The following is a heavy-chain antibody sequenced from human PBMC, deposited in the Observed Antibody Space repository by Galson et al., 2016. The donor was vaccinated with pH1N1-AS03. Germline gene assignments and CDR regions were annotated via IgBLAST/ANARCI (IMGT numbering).Heavy chain of an antibody. CDR3: ARQYYYDVDLDHWYFDL. Sequence: SLRLSCAVSGITFSSSSMNWVRQAPGKGLEWVASISSGGNAIYYADKLKGRFAVSRDNANNLLFLQMNSLRAEDTAVYYCARQYYYDVDLDHWYFDLWGRGTLVTVSS. CDR1: GITFSSSS. CDR2: ISSGGNAI. V-gene: IGHV3-21*06. J-gene: IGHJ2*01. D-gene: IGHD3-22*01.